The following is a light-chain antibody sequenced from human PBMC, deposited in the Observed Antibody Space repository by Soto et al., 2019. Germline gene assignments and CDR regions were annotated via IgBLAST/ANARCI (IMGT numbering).Light chain of an antibody. Sequence: EIVLTQSPATLSLSPGEGATLSCRASQNVSRFLAWYQRRPGQAPRLLIYDASKRASDIPARFSGSGSGTDFTLTISSLEPEDSAVYYCQQRSNWPPLTFGGGTKVEIK. CDR2: DAS. V-gene: IGKV3-11*01. J-gene: IGKJ4*01. CDR1: QNVSRF. CDR3: QQRSNWPPLT.